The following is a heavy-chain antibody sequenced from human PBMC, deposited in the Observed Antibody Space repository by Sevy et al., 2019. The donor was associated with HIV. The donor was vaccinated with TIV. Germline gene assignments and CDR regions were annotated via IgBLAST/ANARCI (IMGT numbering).Heavy chain of an antibody. CDR2: TYYRSKWYN. J-gene: IGHJ4*02. D-gene: IGHD3-9*01. V-gene: IGHV6-1*01. CDR3: ARALWYDILTGYYPSSAYYFDY. Sequence: SQTLSLTCAISGDSVSSNSAAWNWIRQSPSRGLEWLGRTYYRSKWYNEYAVSVKSRITINPDTSKNQFSLQLNSVTPEDTAVYYCARALWYDILTGYYPSSAYYFDYWGQGTLVTVSS. CDR1: GDSVSSNSAA.